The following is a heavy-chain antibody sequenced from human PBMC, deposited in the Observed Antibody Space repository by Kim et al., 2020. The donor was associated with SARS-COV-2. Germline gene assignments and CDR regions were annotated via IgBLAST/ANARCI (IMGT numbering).Heavy chain of an antibody. Sequence: ASVKVSCKASGYTFTSYDISWVRQAPGQGLEWMGWISAYNGNTNYAQKLQGRVTMTTDTSTSTAYMELRSLRSDDTAVYYCARVRILAVTMVRGVPTIYGMDVCGQGTTVTVSS. D-gene: IGHD3-10*01. CDR2: ISAYNGNT. V-gene: IGHV1-18*01. CDR3: ARVRILAVTMVRGVPTIYGMDV. CDR1: GYTFTSYD. J-gene: IGHJ6*02.